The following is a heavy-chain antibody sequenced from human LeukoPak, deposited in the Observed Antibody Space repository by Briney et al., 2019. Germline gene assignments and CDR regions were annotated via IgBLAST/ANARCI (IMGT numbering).Heavy chain of an antibody. J-gene: IGHJ4*02. CDR3: ARRRGYYYYGSGSYYPLDY. Sequence: SETLSLSCAVYGGSFSGYYWSWIRQPPGKGLEWIGEINHSGSTNYNPSLKSRVTISVDTSKNQFSLKLSSVTAADTAVYYCARRRGYYYYGSGSYYPLDYWGQGTLVTVSS. CDR2: INHSGST. D-gene: IGHD3-10*01. CDR1: GGSFSGYY. V-gene: IGHV4-34*01.